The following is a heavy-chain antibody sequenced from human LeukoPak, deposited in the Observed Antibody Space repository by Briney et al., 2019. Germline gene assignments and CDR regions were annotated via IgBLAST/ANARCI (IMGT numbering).Heavy chain of an antibody. Sequence: SETLSLTCTVSGGSVSSGSYYWSWLRQPPGKGLEWFGYIYYSGSTNYNPSLKSRVTISVDTSKNQFSLKRSSVTAADTAVYYCARVPYLDQLLQNPSYYGMDVWGQGTTVTVSS. CDR2: IYYSGST. J-gene: IGHJ6*02. V-gene: IGHV4-61*01. CDR1: GGSVSSGSYY. CDR3: ARVPYLDQLLQNPSYYGMDV. D-gene: IGHD2-2*01.